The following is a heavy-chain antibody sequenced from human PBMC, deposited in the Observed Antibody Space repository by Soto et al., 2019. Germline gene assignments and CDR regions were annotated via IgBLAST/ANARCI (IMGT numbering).Heavy chain of an antibody. Sequence: QVQLVQSGAAVKKPGASVKVSCKASGYTFTSYGISWVRQAPGQGLEWMGWISAYNGNTNYAQKLQGRVTMTTDTYTSTAYMELRSLRSDDTAVYYCARGRHVGVAATLADYWGQGTLVTVSS. CDR2: ISAYNGNT. CDR3: ARGRHVGVAATLADY. CDR1: GYTFTSYG. V-gene: IGHV1-18*04. J-gene: IGHJ4*02. D-gene: IGHD2-15*01.